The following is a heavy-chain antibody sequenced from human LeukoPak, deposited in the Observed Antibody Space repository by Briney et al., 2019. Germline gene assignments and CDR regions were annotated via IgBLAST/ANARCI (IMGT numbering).Heavy chain of an antibody. Sequence: GGSLRLSCAASGFTFSSYWMHWVRQAPGKGPVWVARTNRDGSSTAYADSVKGRFTISKDNAKNTLYLIMNSLRAEDTAVYYCARDSVEWYIFDYWGQGTLVTVSS. CDR2: TNRDGSST. D-gene: IGHD3-3*01. J-gene: IGHJ4*02. CDR1: GFTFSSYW. V-gene: IGHV3-74*01. CDR3: ARDSVEWYIFDY.